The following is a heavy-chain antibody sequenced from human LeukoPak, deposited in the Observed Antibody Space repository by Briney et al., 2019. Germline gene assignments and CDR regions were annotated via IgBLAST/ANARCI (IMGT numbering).Heavy chain of an antibody. CDR3: ATYTTVTTGSYYYYYMDV. V-gene: IGHV1-24*01. J-gene: IGHJ6*03. CDR1: GYTLTELS. D-gene: IGHD4-17*01. CDR2: FDPEDGET. Sequence: ASVKVSCKVSGYTLTELSMHWVRQAPGKGLEWMGGFDPEDGETIYAQKFQGRVTMTEDTSTDTAYMELSSLRSEDTAAYYCATYTTVTTGSYYYYYMDVWGKGTTVTVSS.